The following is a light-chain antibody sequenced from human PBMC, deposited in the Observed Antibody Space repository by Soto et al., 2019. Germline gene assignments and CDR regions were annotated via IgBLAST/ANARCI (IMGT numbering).Light chain of an antibody. CDR1: QSVSSSY. J-gene: IGKJ4*01. Sequence: EIVVTQSPGTLSLSPGERATLSCRASQSVSSSYLAWYQQKPGQAPRLLIYGASSRATGIPDRFSGSGSGTDFTLTISRLEPEDFAVYYCQQYGSSSLTFGRGTKVEIK. V-gene: IGKV3-20*01. CDR3: QQYGSSSLT. CDR2: GAS.